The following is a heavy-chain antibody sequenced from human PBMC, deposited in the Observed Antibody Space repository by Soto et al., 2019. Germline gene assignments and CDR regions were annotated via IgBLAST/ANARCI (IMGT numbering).Heavy chain of an antibody. Sequence: EVQLVESGGGLVKPGGSLRLSCAASGFTFSSYSMNWVRQAPGQGLEWVSSISSSSSYIYYADSVKGRFTISRDNAKNSLYLQMNSLRAEDTAVYYCARDYDYVWGRGDYWGQGTLVTVSS. J-gene: IGHJ4*02. CDR3: ARDYDYVWGRGDY. D-gene: IGHD3-16*01. CDR1: GFTFSSYS. CDR2: ISSSSSYI. V-gene: IGHV3-21*01.